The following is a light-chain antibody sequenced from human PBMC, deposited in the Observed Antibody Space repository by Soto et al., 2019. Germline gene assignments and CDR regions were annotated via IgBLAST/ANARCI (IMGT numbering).Light chain of an antibody. CDR2: GAS. CDR1: QSVSNN. V-gene: IGKV3-15*01. J-gene: IGKJ5*01. CDR3: KQYKEWPPFT. Sequence: EIVMTQSPATLSVSPGETATLSCRAGQSVSNNVAWYQQKPGQAPRLLILGASTRATGIPARFSGSGSGTEFTLSISSLQSEDFAVYYCKQYKEWPPFTFGQGTRLEIK.